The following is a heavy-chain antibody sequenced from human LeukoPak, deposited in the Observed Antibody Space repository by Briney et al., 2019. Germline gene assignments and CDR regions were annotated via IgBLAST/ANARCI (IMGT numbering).Heavy chain of an antibody. CDR2: ISDSGGST. D-gene: IGHD3-10*01. CDR3: ARSGAGGAFDM. V-gene: IGHV3-23*01. Sequence: GGSLRLSCAASGFTFSSYAMSWVRQAPGKGLKWVSTISDSGGSTYYADSVKGRFTISGDNAKNTLFLQMNSLTAEDTAVYYCARSGAGGAFDMWGRGTMVTVSS. J-gene: IGHJ3*02. CDR1: GFTFSSYA.